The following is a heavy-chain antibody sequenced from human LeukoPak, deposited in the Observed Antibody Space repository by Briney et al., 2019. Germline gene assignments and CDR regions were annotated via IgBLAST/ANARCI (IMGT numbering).Heavy chain of an antibody. CDR3: ARDRTDNVMDYYYYYGMDV. D-gene: IGHD3-16*01. J-gene: IGHJ6*02. V-gene: IGHV1-46*01. CDR1: GYTFTGYY. CDR2: INPSGGST. Sequence: EASVKVSCKASGYTFTGYYMHWVRQAPGQGLEWMGIINPSGGSTSYAQKFQGRVTMTRDTSTSTVYMELSSLRSEDTAVYYCARDRTDNVMDYYYYYGMDVWGQGTTVTVSS.